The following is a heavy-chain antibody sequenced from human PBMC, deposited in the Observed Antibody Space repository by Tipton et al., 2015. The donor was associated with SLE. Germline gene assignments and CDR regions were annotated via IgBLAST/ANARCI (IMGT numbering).Heavy chain of an antibody. CDR2: IYYSGST. V-gene: IGHV4-61*08. Sequence: TLSLTCTVSGGSISSGGYYWSWIRQHPGKGLEWIGYIYYSGSTNYNPSLKSRVTISVDTSKNQFSLKLSSVTAADTAVYYCARPYSSSYDAFDIWGQGTMVTVSS. D-gene: IGHD6-6*01. CDR3: ARPYSSSYDAFDI. CDR1: GGSISSGGYY. J-gene: IGHJ3*02.